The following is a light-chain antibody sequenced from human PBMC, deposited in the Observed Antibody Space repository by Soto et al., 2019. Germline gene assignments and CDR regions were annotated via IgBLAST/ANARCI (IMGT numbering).Light chain of an antibody. V-gene: IGLV2-8*01. CDR3: SSYAGRNTFV. CDR1: SIDVGDYNY. J-gene: IGLJ1*01. Sequence: QSALTQPPSASGSPGQSVTISCTGTSIDVGDYNYVSWYQHHPGKAPKLMIYEVSKRPSGVPDRFSGSKSGNTASLTVSGLQAEDEADYYCSSYAGRNTFVFGTGTKVTVL. CDR2: EVS.